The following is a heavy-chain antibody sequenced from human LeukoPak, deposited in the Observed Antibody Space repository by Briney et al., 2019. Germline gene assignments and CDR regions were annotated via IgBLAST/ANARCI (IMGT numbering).Heavy chain of an antibody. CDR3: AREVWFGELYGFDY. V-gene: IGHV4-59*12. D-gene: IGHD3-10*01. CDR2: IYYTGTT. Sequence: TPSETLSLTCSVSGGSISIYYWTWIRQIPGKGLEWIGYIYYTGTTNYNPLFESRATISVDTSKNQFSLKLSSVTAADTAVYYCAREVWFGELYGFDYWGQGTLVTVSS. J-gene: IGHJ4*02. CDR1: GGSISIYY.